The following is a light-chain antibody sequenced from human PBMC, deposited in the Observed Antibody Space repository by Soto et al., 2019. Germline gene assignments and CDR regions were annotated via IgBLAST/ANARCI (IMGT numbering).Light chain of an antibody. CDR1: QSVSSN. J-gene: IGKJ2*01. Sequence: EIVMTQSPATLSVSPGERATLSCRASQSVSSNLAWYQQKPGQAPRLLIYGASTRATGIPARFSGSGSGTEFTLTISSLQSEDFAVYYCQQYNNWPVYTFGQGTKLGIK. CDR2: GAS. V-gene: IGKV3-15*01. CDR3: QQYNNWPVYT.